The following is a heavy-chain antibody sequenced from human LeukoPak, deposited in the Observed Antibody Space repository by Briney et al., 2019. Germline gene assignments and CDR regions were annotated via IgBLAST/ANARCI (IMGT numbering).Heavy chain of an antibody. CDR1: GFTFSSYE. J-gene: IGHJ3*01. CDR2: IRSSGTPI. D-gene: IGHD5-24*01. Sequence: GGSLRLSCVASGFTFSSYEKNWVRQAPGKGLEWVSYIRSSGTPIYYADSVKGRFTISRDNAKNSLYLQMNNLRAEDTAVYYCARDGFNFADAFDAWGQGTLVTVSS. CDR3: ARDGFNFADAFDA. V-gene: IGHV3-48*03.